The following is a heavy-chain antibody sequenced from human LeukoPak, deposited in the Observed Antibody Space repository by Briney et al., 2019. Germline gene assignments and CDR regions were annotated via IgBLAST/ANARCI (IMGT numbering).Heavy chain of an antibody. CDR3: AKGYSNYFDY. CDR1: GFTFSTYG. J-gene: IGHJ4*02. D-gene: IGHD4-11*01. V-gene: IGHV3-30*02. CDR2: IRYDGSNK. Sequence: GGSLRLSCTASGFTFSTYGMHWVRQAPGKGLEWVAFIRYDGSNKYYADSVKGRFTISRDNSKNTLYLQMNSLRAEDTAVYYCAKGYSNYFDYWGQGTLVTVSS.